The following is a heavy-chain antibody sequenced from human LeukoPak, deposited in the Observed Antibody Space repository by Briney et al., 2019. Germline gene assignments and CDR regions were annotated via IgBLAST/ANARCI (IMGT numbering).Heavy chain of an antibody. D-gene: IGHD4-23*01. CDR2: IYTSGST. CDR1: GGSISSYY. V-gene: IGHV4-4*07. CDR3: ARDRGGYGGNPEGYYYYYMDV. J-gene: IGHJ6*03. Sequence: PSETLSLTCTVSGGSISSYYWSWIRQPAGKGLEWIGRIYTSGSTNYNPSLKSRVTMSVDTSKNQFSLKLSSVTAADTAVYYCARDRGGYGGNPEGYYYYYMDVWGKGTTVTVSS.